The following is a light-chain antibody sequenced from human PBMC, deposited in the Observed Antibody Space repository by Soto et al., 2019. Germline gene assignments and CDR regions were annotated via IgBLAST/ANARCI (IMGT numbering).Light chain of an antibody. Sequence: EIVMTQSPATLSVSPGERATLSCRASQSVSSNLAWYQQKPGQAPRLLIYGASTRATGIPARFSGSRSGTEFTLTISSLQSEDFAVYYCQHYNNWPRTFGQGTKVE. J-gene: IGKJ1*01. CDR1: QSVSSN. V-gene: IGKV3-15*01. CDR3: QHYNNWPRT. CDR2: GAS.